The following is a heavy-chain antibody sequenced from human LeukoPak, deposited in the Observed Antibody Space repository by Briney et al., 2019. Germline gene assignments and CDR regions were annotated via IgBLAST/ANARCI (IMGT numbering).Heavy chain of an antibody. V-gene: IGHV3-23*01. CDR1: GFTFSSYW. Sequence: GGSLRLSCAASGFTFSSYWMHWVRQAPGKGLEWVSAISGSGGSTYYADSVKGRFTISRDNSKNTLYLQLNSLRAEDTAVYYCAKERSSSGYFDYWGQGTLVTVSS. CDR3: AKERSSSGYFDY. J-gene: IGHJ4*02. CDR2: ISGSGGST. D-gene: IGHD6-25*01.